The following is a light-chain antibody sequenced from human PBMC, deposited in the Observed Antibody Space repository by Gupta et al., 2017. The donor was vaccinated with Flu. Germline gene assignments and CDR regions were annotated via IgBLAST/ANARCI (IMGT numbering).Light chain of an antibody. J-gene: IGKJ1*01. V-gene: IGKV3-15*01. CDR3: QQYHNWPRT. Sequence: PATLSVSPGERATLSCRASESVSNNLAWFQQKHGQAPRLLIFGASCRGTGVPDRFSGSGSGTEFTLTISGLQSEEFAVYYCQQYHNWPRTFGQGTRVDIK. CDR1: ESVSNN. CDR2: GAS.